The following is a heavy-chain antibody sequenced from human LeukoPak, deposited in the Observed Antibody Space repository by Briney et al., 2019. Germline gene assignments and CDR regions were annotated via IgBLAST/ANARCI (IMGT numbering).Heavy chain of an antibody. Sequence: GASVKVSCKASGYTFTSYYIHWVRQAPGQGLDWMGIINTRGGSISYAQKFQGRVTITADKSTSTAYMELSSLRSEDTAVYYCASFSSYMDVWGKGTTVTVSS. D-gene: IGHD3-3*01. CDR2: INTRGGSI. V-gene: IGHV1-46*01. CDR1: GYTFTSYY. J-gene: IGHJ6*03. CDR3: ASFSSYMDV.